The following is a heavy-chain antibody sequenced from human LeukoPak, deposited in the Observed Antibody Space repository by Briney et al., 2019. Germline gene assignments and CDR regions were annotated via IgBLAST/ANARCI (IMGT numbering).Heavy chain of an antibody. CDR2: MNPNSGNT. CDR1: GYTFTSYD. J-gene: IGHJ6*02. Sequence: ASVKVSCKASGYTFTSYDIHWLRPATGQGLEWMGWMNPNSGNTGYAQKFQGRVTMTRNTSISTAYMELSSLRSEDTAVYYCAVPAAMSYYYYGMDVWGQGTTVTVSS. CDR3: AVPAAMSYYYYGMDV. D-gene: IGHD2-2*01. V-gene: IGHV1-8*01.